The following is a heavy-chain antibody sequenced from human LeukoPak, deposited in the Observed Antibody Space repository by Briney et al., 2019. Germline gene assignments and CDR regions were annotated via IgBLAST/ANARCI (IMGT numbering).Heavy chain of an antibody. CDR2: ISYSGST. V-gene: IGHV4-59*01. CDR1: GGSISGYY. D-gene: IGHD3-22*01. J-gene: IGHJ5*02. CDR3: ARDRSHPLYDTTGYFAKWFDP. Sequence: SETLSLTCTVSGGSISGYYWSWIRQPPGKGLEWIGCISYSGSTNYNPSLKSRVTISLDTSKNQFSLKLTSVTAADTAVYYCARDRSHPLYDTTGYFAKWFDPWGQGTLVTVSS.